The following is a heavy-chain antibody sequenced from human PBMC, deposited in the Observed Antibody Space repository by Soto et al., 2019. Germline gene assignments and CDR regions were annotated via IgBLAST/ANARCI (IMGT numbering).Heavy chain of an antibody. CDR1: GFTFSSYG. V-gene: IGHV3-33*01. CDR3: ARDINGSTMVRGVIDY. CDR2: IWYDGSNK. D-gene: IGHD3-10*01. J-gene: IGHJ4*02. Sequence: QVQLVESGGGVVQPGRSLRLSCAASGFTFSSYGMHWVRQARGKGLEWVAVIWYDGSNKYYADSVKGRFTISRDNSKNTLYLQMNSLRAEDTAVYYCARDINGSTMVRGVIDYWGQGTLVTVSS.